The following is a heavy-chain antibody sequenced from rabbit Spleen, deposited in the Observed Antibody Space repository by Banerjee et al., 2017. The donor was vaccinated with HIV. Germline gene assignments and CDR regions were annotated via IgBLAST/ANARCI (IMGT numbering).Heavy chain of an antibody. J-gene: IGHJ4*01. D-gene: IGHD2-1*01. CDR1: GVSFSSSSY. CDR2: IDAGSSGFT. CDR3: ARGYDGDFFGGYGPLGL. V-gene: IGHV1S40*01. Sequence: QSLEESGGDLVKPGASLTLTCTASGVSFSSSSYLCWVRQAPGKGLEWIACIDAGSSGFTYFATWAKGRFTISKTSSTTVTLQMTSLTAADTATYFCARGYDGDFFGGYGPLGLWGPGTLVTVS.